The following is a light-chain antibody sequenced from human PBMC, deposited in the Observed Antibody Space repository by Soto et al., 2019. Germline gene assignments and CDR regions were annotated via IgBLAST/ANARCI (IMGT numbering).Light chain of an antibody. V-gene: IGLV1-44*01. CDR2: TNN. J-gene: IGLJ1*01. Sequence: QSVLTQPPSASATPGQMVTMSCSGSNSNIGTNTVNWYQQLPGTAPRLLIYTNNQRPSGVPQRFSGSKTGTSASLAIGGLQSEDGADYYCAAWDDSLGAYVFGTGTKVTVL. CDR1: NSNIGTNT. CDR3: AAWDDSLGAYV.